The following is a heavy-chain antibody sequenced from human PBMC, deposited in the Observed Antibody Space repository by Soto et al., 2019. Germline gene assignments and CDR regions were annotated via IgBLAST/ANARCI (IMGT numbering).Heavy chain of an antibody. Sequence: GGSLRLSCAASGFTFSSYSMNWVRQAPGKGLEWVSSISSGGSYIFYADSVKGRLTISRDNAKSSLYLQMDSLRAEDTAVYYCARDPSSISGTKSFDYWGQGTLVTVSS. J-gene: IGHJ4*02. D-gene: IGHD1-7*01. CDR3: ARDPSSISGTKSFDY. CDR2: ISSGGSYI. CDR1: GFTFSSYS. V-gene: IGHV3-21*01.